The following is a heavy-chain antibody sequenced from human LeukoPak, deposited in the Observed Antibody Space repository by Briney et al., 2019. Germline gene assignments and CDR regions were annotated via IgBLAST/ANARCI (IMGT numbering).Heavy chain of an antibody. CDR2: IYHTGST. D-gene: IGHD3-10*01. V-gene: IGHV4-39*01. J-gene: IGHJ5*02. CDR1: GGSFSSTSYY. CDR3: ARPIRSRDNNWFDP. Sequence: SETLSLTCTVSGGSFSSTSYYWGWIRQPPGKGLEWIANIYHTGSTYYNPSLKSRVTISVDTSANQFSLKLNSVTAADTAVYYCARPIRSRDNNWFDPWGQGTLVIVS.